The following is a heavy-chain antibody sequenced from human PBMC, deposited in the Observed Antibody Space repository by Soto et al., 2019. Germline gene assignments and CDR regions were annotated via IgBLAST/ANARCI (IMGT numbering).Heavy chain of an antibody. CDR1: GGSISSSSYY. D-gene: IGHD6-19*01. CDR3: ARRPMVGPVAENAFDI. CDR2: VYYSGTT. V-gene: IGHV4-39*01. Sequence: QLLLQESGPGLVKSSETLCLTCSVSGGSISSSSYYWNWIRQSPGKGLEWIGSVYYSGTTYYNPSLKRRVTISVDTYNQFSLKLSSLTAADTAYYFCARRPMVGPVAENAFDIWGQGTRVTVSS. J-gene: IGHJ3*02.